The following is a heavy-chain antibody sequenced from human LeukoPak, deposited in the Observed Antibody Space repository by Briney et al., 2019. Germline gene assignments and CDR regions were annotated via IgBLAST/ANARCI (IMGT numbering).Heavy chain of an antibody. CDR3: ARFGTGWYYFDY. V-gene: IGHV4-39*07. D-gene: IGHD6-19*01. J-gene: IGHJ4*02. CDR2: IYYSGPT. Sequence: SEILSLTCTVSGGSISSSRYFWGWIRQPPGKGLEWIASIYYSGPTYYNPSLKSRVTISVDTSKSQFSLNLTSVTAADTAVYYCARFGTGWYYFDYWGQGTLVTVSS. CDR1: GGSISSSRYF.